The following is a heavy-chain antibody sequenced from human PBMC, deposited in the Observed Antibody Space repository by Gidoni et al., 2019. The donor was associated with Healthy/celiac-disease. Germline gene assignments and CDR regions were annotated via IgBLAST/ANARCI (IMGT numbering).Heavy chain of an antibody. D-gene: IGHD2-15*01. V-gene: IGHV1-46*01. J-gene: IGHJ4*02. CDR3: ARDCTPGYDCSDHQTFDY. CDR2: INPSGGST. CDR1: GYTFTSYY. Sequence: QVQLVQSGAEVKKPGASVKVSCKASGYTFTSYYMHWVRQAPGQGLEWMGIINPSGGSTSYAQKFQGRVTMTRDTSTSTVYMELSSLRSEDTAVYYCARDCTPGYDCSDHQTFDYWGQGTLVTVSS.